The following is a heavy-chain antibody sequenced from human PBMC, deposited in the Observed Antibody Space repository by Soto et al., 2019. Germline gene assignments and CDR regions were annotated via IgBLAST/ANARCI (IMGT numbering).Heavy chain of an antibody. CDR1: GFIFSNFL. J-gene: IGHJ4*02. CDR2: IDSDGSRT. D-gene: IGHD2-8*02. V-gene: IGHV3-74*01. CDR3: VRDVQVQSFDY. Sequence: EVQLVESGGGLVQPGKSLRFSCAASGFIFSNFLMHWVHQPPGEGLVWLARIDSDGSRTRYADSVKGRFTISRDNAKNTLYLQMTSLRAEDTAMYYCVRDVQVQSFDYWGQGTLVTVSS.